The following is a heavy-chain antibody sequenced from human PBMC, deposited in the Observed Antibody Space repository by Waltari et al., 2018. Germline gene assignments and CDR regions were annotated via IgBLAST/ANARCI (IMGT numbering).Heavy chain of an antibody. CDR2: ISPNFGKA. D-gene: IGHD6-19*01. CDR1: GGTFSSYA. V-gene: IGHV1-69*05. Sequence: QVQLVQSGAEVKKPGSSVKVSCKASGGTFSSYAISWVRQAPVQGLEWMGGISPNFGKANDAKKFQSRVTMTTDESTSTAYMELSSLRSEDTAVYYCARTPVAGTSYYGMDVWGQGTTVTVSS. CDR3: ARTPVAGTSYYGMDV. J-gene: IGHJ6*02.